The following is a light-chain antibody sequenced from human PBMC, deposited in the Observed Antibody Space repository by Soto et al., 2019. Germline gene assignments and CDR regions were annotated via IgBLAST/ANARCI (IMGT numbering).Light chain of an antibody. CDR3: QQHGSSPPT. V-gene: IGKV3-20*01. CDR1: QSVTSNS. CDR2: GAS. J-gene: IGKJ1*01. Sequence: EIVLTQSPDTLSLSPGERGTLSCRASQSVTSNSLAWYQQKAGQAPRLLIYGASTRATGIPDRFRGSGSGADFTLTISSLEPEDFAVYVRQQHGSSPPTFGQGTKADIK.